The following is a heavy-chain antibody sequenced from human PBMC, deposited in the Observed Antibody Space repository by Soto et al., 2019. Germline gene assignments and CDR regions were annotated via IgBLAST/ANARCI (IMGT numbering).Heavy chain of an antibody. V-gene: IGHV3-23*01. J-gene: IGHJ4*01. CDR3: AKERSSGWSFDY. CDR1: GFTFSTYA. Sequence: EVQLLESGGGLVQPGGSLRLSCAASGFTFSTYAMNWVRQAPGKGLEWVSGISGSGDSTYYADSVKGRFTVSRDNSKNTLYLQMNSLRAEDTAVFYCAKERSSGWSFDYWGXGTXVTVSS. D-gene: IGHD6-19*01. CDR2: ISGSGDST.